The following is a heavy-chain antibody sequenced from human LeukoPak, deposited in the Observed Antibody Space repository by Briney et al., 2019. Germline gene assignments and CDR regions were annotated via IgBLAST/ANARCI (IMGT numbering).Heavy chain of an antibody. J-gene: IGHJ4*02. CDR1: GGSFSGYY. CDR3: ARRGTYYDILTGYYLRYFDY. D-gene: IGHD3-9*01. Sequence: SETLSLTCAVYGGSFSGYYWSWIRQPPGKGLEWIGEINHSGSTNYNPSLKSRVTISVDTSKNQFSLKLSSVTAADTAVYYCARRGTYYDILTGYYLRYFDYWGQGTLVTVSP. V-gene: IGHV4-34*01. CDR2: INHSGST.